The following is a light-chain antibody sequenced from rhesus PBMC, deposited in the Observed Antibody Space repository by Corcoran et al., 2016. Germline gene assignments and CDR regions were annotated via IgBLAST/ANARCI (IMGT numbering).Light chain of an antibody. CDR3: AAWDVGRHGYI. J-gene: IGLJ1*01. CDR2: YHD. Sequence: QSVLTQPPSAAEAAGKSVTISCSGGRSNIGGNVVAWYQQLPETAPKLLIYYHDRRPLGVSDRFSGSKSCTSASLAISGLQAEDEGHYYCAAWDVGRHGYIFGTGTRLTVL. CDR1: RSNIGGNV. V-gene: IGLV1-60*01.